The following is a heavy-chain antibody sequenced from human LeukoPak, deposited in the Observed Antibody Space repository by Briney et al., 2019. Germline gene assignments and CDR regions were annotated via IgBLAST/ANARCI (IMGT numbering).Heavy chain of an antibody. CDR3: ARVRSPRYYYMDV. D-gene: IGHD6-13*01. Sequence: ASVKVSCKXSGYTFTGYYMHWVRQAPGQGLEWMGRINPNSGGTNYSQKFQGRVTMTRDTSISTAYMELSRLRSDDTAVYYCARVRSPRYYYMDVWGKGTTVTVSS. CDR1: GYTFTGYY. CDR2: INPNSGGT. J-gene: IGHJ6*03. V-gene: IGHV1-2*06.